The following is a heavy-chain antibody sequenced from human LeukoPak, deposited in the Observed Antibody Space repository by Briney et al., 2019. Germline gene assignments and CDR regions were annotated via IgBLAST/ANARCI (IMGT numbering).Heavy chain of an antibody. Sequence: GGSLRLSCAASGFTFSSYWLSWVRQAPGKGLEWVSAISGSGGSTYYADSVKGRFTISRDNSKNTLYLQMNSLRAEDTAVYYCAKGSGPSSGTTFDYWGQGTLVTVSS. CDR3: AKGSGPSSGTTFDY. CDR1: GFTFSSYW. D-gene: IGHD6-19*01. V-gene: IGHV3-23*01. J-gene: IGHJ4*02. CDR2: ISGSGGST.